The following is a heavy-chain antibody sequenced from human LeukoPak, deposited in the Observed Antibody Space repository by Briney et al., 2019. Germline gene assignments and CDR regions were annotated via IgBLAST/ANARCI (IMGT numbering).Heavy chain of an antibody. Sequence: GGSLRLSCAASGFTFSSYSMNWVRQAPGKGLEWVSSISSSSSYIYYADSVKGRFTIARDNAKNSVYLQMNRLRAEDTAVYYCARDLRLGGATFYYMDVWGKGTTVTVSS. D-gene: IGHD1-26*01. CDR3: ARDLRLGGATFYYMDV. J-gene: IGHJ6*03. CDR1: GFTFSSYS. V-gene: IGHV3-21*01. CDR2: ISSSSSYI.